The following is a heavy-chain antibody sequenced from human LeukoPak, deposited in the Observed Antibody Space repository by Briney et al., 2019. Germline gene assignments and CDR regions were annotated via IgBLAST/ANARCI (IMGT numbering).Heavy chain of an antibody. Sequence: PAETLSLTCTVSGGSISRYYWSWIGQPPGQGREWIGYIYYSGSTNYNPSLKSRLPLPVHTPKNQLSLKLSSVTAADTAVYYCASVVPNWGAHDAFDIWGQGTMVTVSS. J-gene: IGHJ3*02. D-gene: IGHD7-27*01. CDR3: ASVVPNWGAHDAFDI. CDR1: GGSISRYY. CDR2: IYYSGST. V-gene: IGHV4-59*01.